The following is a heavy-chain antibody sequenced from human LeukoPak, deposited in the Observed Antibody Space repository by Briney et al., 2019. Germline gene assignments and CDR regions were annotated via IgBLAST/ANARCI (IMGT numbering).Heavy chain of an antibody. CDR1: GFTFSDYY. CDR3: ATETRYCTSTSCSYYYGMDV. Sequence: GGSLRLSCAASGFTFSDYYMTWIRQAPGKGLEWVSYISGSGNYTNYADSVKGRFTISRDNAKNSLFLQMNSLRAEDTAVYYCATETRYCTSTSCSYYYGMDVWGKGTTVTVSS. D-gene: IGHD2-2*01. V-gene: IGHV3-11*06. CDR2: ISGSGNYT. J-gene: IGHJ6*04.